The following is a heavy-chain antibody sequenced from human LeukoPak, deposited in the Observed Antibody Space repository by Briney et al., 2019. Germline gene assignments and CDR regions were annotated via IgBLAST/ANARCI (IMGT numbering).Heavy chain of an antibody. J-gene: IGHJ3*02. CDR2: IYYSGST. CDR1: GGSISSYY. Sequence: SETLSLTCTVSGGSISSYYWSWIRQPPGKGLEWIGYIYYSGSTNYNPSLKSRVTISVDTSKNQFSLKLSSVTAADTAVYYCARAGWPTKDAFDIWGQGTMVTVSS. CDR3: ARAGWPTKDAFDI. V-gene: IGHV4-59*01. D-gene: IGHD2-15*01.